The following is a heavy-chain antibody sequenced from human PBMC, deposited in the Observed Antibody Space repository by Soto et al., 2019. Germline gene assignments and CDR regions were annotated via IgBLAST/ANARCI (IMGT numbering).Heavy chain of an antibody. D-gene: IGHD6-6*01. J-gene: IGHJ6*02. CDR3: ARDSIAARRPTYYGMDV. Sequence: KLQGRVTMTTDTSTSTAYMELRSLRSDDTAVYYCARDSIAARRPTYYGMDVWGQGTTVTVSS. V-gene: IGHV1-18*01.